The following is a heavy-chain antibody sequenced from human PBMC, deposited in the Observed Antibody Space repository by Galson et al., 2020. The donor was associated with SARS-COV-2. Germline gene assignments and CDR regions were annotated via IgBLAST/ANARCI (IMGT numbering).Heavy chain of an antibody. D-gene: IGHD6-19*01. Sequence: GGSLRLSCAASGFTFSRYWMSWVRQAPGKGLEWVANIKQDGSEKYYVDSVKGRFTISRDNAKNSLYLQMNSLRAEDTAVYYCARDGIAVAGGFDYWGQGTLVTVSA. CDR1: GFTFSRYW. CDR2: IKQDGSEK. V-gene: IGHV3-7*01. J-gene: IGHJ4*02. CDR3: ARDGIAVAGGFDY.